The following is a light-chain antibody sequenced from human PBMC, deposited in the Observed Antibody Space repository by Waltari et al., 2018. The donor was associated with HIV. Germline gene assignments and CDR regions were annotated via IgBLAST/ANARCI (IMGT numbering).Light chain of an antibody. V-gene: IGLV3-25*03. CDR3: QSVESSGSRV. Sequence: SYELTQPPSVSASPGQTARITCSGDALPKQYVYGYQQRPGQAPVLVIYKDNERPSGIPERFSGSSSGTTVTLTISGVQAEDEADYYCQSVESSGSRVFGGGTKLTVL. CDR1: ALPKQY. J-gene: IGLJ3*02. CDR2: KDN.